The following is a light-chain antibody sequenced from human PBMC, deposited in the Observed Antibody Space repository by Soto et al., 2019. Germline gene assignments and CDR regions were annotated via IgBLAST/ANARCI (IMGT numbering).Light chain of an antibody. CDR1: QSVTSN. V-gene: IGKV3-15*01. CDR3: QQYHKWPLT. J-gene: IGKJ1*01. Sequence: EIVMTQSPATLSVSPGGRAILSCRARQSVTSNLAWYQQKPGQAPRLLIYTTSTRATGIPARFSGSGSQTEFTLTISSLQSEDFAVYYCQQYHKWPLTFGQGTKVEIK. CDR2: TTS.